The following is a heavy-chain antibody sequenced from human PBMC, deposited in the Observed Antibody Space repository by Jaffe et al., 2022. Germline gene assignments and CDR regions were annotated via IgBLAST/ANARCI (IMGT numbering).Heavy chain of an antibody. CDR3: ASTNLEDTAMVTYAFDI. CDR1: GFTVSSNY. V-gene: IGHV3-53*04. CDR2: IYSGGST. D-gene: IGHD5-18*01. J-gene: IGHJ3*02. Sequence: EVQLVESGGGLVQPGGSLRLSCAASGFTVSSNYMSWVRQAPGKGLEWVSVIYSGGSTYYADSVKGRFTISRHNSKNTLYLQMNSLRAEDTAVYYCASTNLEDTAMVTYAFDIWGQGTMVTVSS.